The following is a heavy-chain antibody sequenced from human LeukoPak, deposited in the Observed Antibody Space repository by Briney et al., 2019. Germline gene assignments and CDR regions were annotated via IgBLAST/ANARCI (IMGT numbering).Heavy chain of an antibody. CDR1: GFTVSSNY. D-gene: IGHD6-19*01. J-gene: IGHJ4*02. CDR3: ASGYSSGSTDY. V-gene: IGHV3-53*01. CDR2: IYSGGST. Sequence: PGGSLRLCCAASGFTVSSNYMSWVRQAAGKGLEWVSVIYSGGSTYYADSVKGRFTISRDNSKNTLYLQMNSLRAEDTAVYYCASGYSSGSTDYWGQGTLVTVSS.